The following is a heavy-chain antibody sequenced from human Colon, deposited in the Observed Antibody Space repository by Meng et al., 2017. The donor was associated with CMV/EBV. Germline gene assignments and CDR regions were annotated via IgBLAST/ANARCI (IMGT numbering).Heavy chain of an antibody. J-gene: IGHJ4*02. CDR1: GYTFTDYD. CDR3: ARGGGYFSAGSYPAYFDQ. Sequence: ASVKVSCKTSGYTFTDYDVNWVRQAAGQGLEWMGWISGSNGNTNYAQKLQGRVTLTTDTSTSTAYMELGGLTSDDTAVYYCARGGGYFSAGSYPAYFDQWGQGTLVTVSS. D-gene: IGHD3-10*01. V-gene: IGHV1-18*01. CDR2: ISGSNGNT.